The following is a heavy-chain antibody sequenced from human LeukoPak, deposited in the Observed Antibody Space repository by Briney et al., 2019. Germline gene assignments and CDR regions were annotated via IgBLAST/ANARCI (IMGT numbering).Heavy chain of an antibody. D-gene: IGHD2-15*01. CDR2: INHSGST. J-gene: IGHJ4*02. CDR1: GGSFSGYY. Sequence: SETLSLTCAVYGGSFSGYYWSWIRQPPGKGLEWIGEINHSGSTNYNPSLKSRVTISVDTSKNQFSLKLSSVTAADTAVYYCARQRVVVTEGFDYWAQGTLVTVSS. CDR3: ARQRVVVTEGFDY. V-gene: IGHV4-34*01.